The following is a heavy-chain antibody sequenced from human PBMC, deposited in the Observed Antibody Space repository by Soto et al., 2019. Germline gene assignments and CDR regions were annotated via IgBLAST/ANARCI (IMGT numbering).Heavy chain of an antibody. V-gene: IGHV3-48*04. CDR2: ISSSSTI. CDR1: GFTFSSYS. Sequence: GGSLRLSCAAPGFTFSSYSMNWVRQAPGKGLEWVSYISSSSTIYYADSVKGRFTISRDNAKNTLYLQMNSLRAEDTAVYYCARDTYYDFWSGYYYYYYGMDVWGQGTTVTVS. J-gene: IGHJ6*02. CDR3: ARDTYYDFWSGYYYYYYGMDV. D-gene: IGHD3-3*01.